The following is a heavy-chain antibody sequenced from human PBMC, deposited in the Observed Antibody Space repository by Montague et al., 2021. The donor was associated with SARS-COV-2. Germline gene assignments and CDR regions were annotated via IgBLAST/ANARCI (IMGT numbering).Heavy chain of an antibody. Sequence: SLRPSCAASGSTFDDYGMSWVRQGPGKGLEWVSGITRNGDSTDFADSVKGHFTISRDNAKNSLYLQMNSLGAEDTALYYCVRGFRNGPFDVWGQGALVSVSS. J-gene: IGHJ4*02. D-gene: IGHD1-14*01. V-gene: IGHV3-20*04. CDR1: GSTFDDYG. CDR2: ITRNGDST. CDR3: VRGFRNGPFDV.